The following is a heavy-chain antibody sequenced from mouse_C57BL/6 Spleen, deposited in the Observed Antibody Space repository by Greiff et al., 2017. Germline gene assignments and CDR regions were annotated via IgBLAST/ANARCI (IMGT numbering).Heavy chain of an antibody. CDR1: GYTFTDYN. D-gene: IGHD1-1*01. CDR3: ARSPPTITGRFAY. Sequence: EVQVVESGPELVKPGASVKIPCKASGYTFTDYNMDWVKQSHGKSLEWIGDINPNNGGTIYNQKFKGKATLTVDKSSSTAYMELRSLTSEDTAVYYCARSPPTITGRFAYWGQGTLVTVSA. J-gene: IGHJ3*01. V-gene: IGHV1-18*01. CDR2: INPNNGGT.